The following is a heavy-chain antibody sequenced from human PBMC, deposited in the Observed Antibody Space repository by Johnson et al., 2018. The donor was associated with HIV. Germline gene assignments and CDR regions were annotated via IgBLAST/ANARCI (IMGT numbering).Heavy chain of an antibody. V-gene: IGHV3-9*01. CDR1: GFTFSNYD. CDR2: ISYNSGTI. D-gene: IGHD1-26*01. J-gene: IGHJ3*02. Sequence: VQLVESGGGLVQPGGSLRLSCAASGFTFSNYDIHWVRQAPGKGLEWVSGISYNSGTIGYADSVKGRFTISRDNAKNSLYLQMSSLRAEDTALYYCAKVPSGTYSFKAFEIWGQLTMVTVAS. CDR3: AKVPSGTYSFKAFEI.